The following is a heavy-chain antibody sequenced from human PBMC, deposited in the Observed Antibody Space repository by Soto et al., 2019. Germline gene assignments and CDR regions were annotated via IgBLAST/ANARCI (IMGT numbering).Heavy chain of an antibody. D-gene: IGHD3-3*01. CDR2: ISDSGGSS. CDR3: AKGGDSWSGYAQH. V-gene: IGHV3-23*01. CDR1: GFSFGNYV. J-gene: IGHJ1*01. Sequence: EVQLLQSGGGLVQPGGSLRLSCAASGFSFGNYVMNWVRQAPGKGLEWVSGISDSGGSSSSADSVKGRFTVSRDNSKTTLYLQMESLTGDDTAVYYCAKGGDSWSGYAQHWGQGALVTVAS.